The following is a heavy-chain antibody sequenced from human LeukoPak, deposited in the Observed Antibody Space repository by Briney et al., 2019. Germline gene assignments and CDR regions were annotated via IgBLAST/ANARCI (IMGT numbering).Heavy chain of an antibody. Sequence: PGGSLRLSCAASGFTFSSYWMYWVRQAPGKGLAWVSRIKSDGSGTSYADSVKGRFTISRDNAKNTLYLQMNSLRAEDTAVYFCASLYCGGDCSYWGQGTLVSVSS. D-gene: IGHD2-21*02. CDR1: GFTFSSYW. J-gene: IGHJ4*02. CDR2: IKSDGSGT. V-gene: IGHV3-74*01. CDR3: ASLYCGGDCSY.